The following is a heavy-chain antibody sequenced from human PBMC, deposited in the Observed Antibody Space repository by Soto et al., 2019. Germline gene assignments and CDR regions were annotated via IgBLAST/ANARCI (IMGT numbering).Heavy chain of an antibody. V-gene: IGHV3-33*01. D-gene: IGHD3-22*01. J-gene: IGHJ6*02. Sequence: QVQLVESGGGVVQPGRSLRLSCVASESMFGSYGMYWARQAPGKGLEWVAVIWYDGSIKHYADSVKGRFTISRDNSKNTLQLQMNSLRAEDTAVYYCARVSSDYYGMDVWGQGTAVIVSS. CDR3: ARVSSDYYGMDV. CDR1: ESMFGSYG. CDR2: IWYDGSIK.